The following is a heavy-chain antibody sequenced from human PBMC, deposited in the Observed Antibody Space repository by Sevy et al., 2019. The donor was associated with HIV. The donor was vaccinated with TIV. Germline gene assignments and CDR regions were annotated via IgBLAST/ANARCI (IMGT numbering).Heavy chain of an antibody. CDR1: GFGFSGTW. CDR3: AKDRGWKTFDY. Sequence: GGSLRLSCAASGFGFSGTWMNWVRQAPGKGLEWVAIISPEGSRIDYADSVKGRLIISRDNANSSVSLQMNSLRVEDMGVYYCAKDRGWKTFDYWVQGALVTVSS. V-gene: IGHV3-7*04. CDR2: ISPEGSRI. J-gene: IGHJ4*02. D-gene: IGHD3-10*01.